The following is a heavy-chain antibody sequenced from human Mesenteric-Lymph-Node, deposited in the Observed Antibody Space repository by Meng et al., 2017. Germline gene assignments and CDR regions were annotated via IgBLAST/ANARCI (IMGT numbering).Heavy chain of an antibody. J-gene: IGHJ5*02. CDR3: AKVDPPWYYGSGSFFWFDP. CDR2: ISSSSNYI. CDR1: GFTFSSYW. V-gene: IGHV3-21*04. D-gene: IGHD3-10*01. Sequence: GESLKISCAASGFTFSSYWMHWVRQAPGKGLEWVSSISSSSNYIYYADSLKGRFTISRDNAKNSLYLQMNSLRAEDTAVYYCAKVDPPWYYGSGSFFWFDPWGQGTLVTVSS.